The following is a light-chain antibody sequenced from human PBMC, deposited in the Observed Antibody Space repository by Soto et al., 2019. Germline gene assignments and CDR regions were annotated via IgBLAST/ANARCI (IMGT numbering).Light chain of an antibody. CDR1: SSYLSDYNY. Sequence: QSVLTQPASVSGSPGQSITISCTGTSSYLSDYNYVSWYQQHPGKAPKLIISEVKNRPSGVSSRFSGSKSGDTASLTISGLQDEDEADYYCSSYTSGSTLYVFGTGTKLTVL. V-gene: IGLV2-14*01. J-gene: IGLJ1*01. CDR3: SSYTSGSTLYV. CDR2: EVK.